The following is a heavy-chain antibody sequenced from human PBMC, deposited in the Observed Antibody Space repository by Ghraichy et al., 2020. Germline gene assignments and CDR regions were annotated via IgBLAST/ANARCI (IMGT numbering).Heavy chain of an antibody. CDR1: GFTVSSNY. Sequence: GESLNISCAASGFTVSSNYMSWVRQAPGKGLEWVSVIYSGGSTYYADSVKGRFTISRDNSKNTLYLQMNSLRAEETAVYYCARAGMGSEWWGQGTLVTVSS. D-gene: IGHD3-3*01. CDR2: IYSGGST. V-gene: IGHV3-53*01. CDR3: ARAGMGSEW. J-gene: IGHJ4*02.